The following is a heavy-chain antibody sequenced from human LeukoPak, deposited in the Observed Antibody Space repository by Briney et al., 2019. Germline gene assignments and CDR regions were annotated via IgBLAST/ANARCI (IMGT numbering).Heavy chain of an antibody. D-gene: IGHD3-22*01. J-gene: IGHJ5*02. CDR1: GGSFSGCY. CDR3: ARWSSNYHDSSGRRFDP. Sequence: SETLSLTCAVYGGSFSGCYWSWIRQPPGKGLEWIGEINHSGSTNYNPSLKSRVTISVDTSKNQFSLKLSSVTAADTAVYYCARWSSNYHDSSGRRFDPWGQGTLVTVSS. CDR2: INHSGST. V-gene: IGHV4-34*01.